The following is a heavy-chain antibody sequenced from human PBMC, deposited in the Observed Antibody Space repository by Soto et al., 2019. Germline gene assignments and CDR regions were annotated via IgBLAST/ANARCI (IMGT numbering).Heavy chain of an antibody. D-gene: IGHD3-16*02. CDR2: IIPIFDRT. CDR3: ARGSVRRNKDIVIWTHSVYGLVV. V-gene: IGHV1-69*06. CDR1: AGTFANYA. J-gene: IGHJ6*02. Sequence: QVQLAQSVAQVKKPGSSVQVSCKASAGTFANYAISWVRQAPGQGLEWLGGIIPIFDRTNFAATFEGRVTITVDKSTGTSYMELGSLTSEDTAVYYRARGSVRRNKDIVIWTHSVYGLVVWVPGTAVTVSS.